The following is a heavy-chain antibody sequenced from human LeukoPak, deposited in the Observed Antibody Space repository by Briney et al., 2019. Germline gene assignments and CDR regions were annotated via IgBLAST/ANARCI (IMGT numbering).Heavy chain of an antibody. D-gene: IGHD3-3*01. CDR2: ISYDGSNK. Sequence: PGGSLGLSCAASGFTFSSYGMHWVRQAPGKGLEWVAVISYDGSNKYYADSVKGRFTISRDNSKNTLYLQMNSLRAEDTAAYYCARSEWYDYWGQGTLVTVSS. CDR3: ARSEWYDY. V-gene: IGHV3-30*03. CDR1: GFTFSSYG. J-gene: IGHJ4*02.